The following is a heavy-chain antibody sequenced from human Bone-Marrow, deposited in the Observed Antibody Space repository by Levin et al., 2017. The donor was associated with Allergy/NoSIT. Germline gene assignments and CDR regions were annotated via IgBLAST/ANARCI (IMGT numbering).Heavy chain of an antibody. CDR1: GGSISSYY. Sequence: SETLSLTCTVSGGSISSYYWSWIRQPPGKGLEWIGYIYYSGSTNYNPSLKSRVTISVDTSKNQFSLKLSSVTAADTAVYYCARDTYYDILRPYGMDVWGQGTTVTVSS. D-gene: IGHD3-9*01. CDR3: ARDTYYDILRPYGMDV. CDR2: IYYSGST. V-gene: IGHV4-59*12. J-gene: IGHJ6*02.